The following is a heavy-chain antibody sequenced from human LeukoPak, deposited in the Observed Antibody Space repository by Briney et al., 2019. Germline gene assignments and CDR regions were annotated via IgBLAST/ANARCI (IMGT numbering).Heavy chain of an antibody. CDR3: ARGGVREPYYYYYMDV. V-gene: IGHV1-69*13. CDR1: GYTFTGYY. D-gene: IGHD1-26*01. Sequence: SVKVSCKASGYTFTGYYMHWVRQAPGQGLEWMGWIIPIFGTANYAQKFQGRVTITADESTSTAYMELSSLRSEDTAVYYCARGGVREPYYYYYMDVWGKGTTVTISS. CDR2: IIPIFGTA. J-gene: IGHJ6*03.